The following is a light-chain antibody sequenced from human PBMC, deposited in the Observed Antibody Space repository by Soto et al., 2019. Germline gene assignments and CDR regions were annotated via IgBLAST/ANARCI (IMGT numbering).Light chain of an antibody. J-gene: IGKJ2*01. CDR1: QDISNY. CDR2: DAS. V-gene: IGKV1-33*01. Sequence: DIQMTQSPSSLSASVGDRVTITCQASQDISNYLNWYQQKPGKAPKLLIYDASNLETGVPSRFSGSGSGPDFTFTISSLQPEDIATYYCHQYDNLPPETFGQGTKLEIK. CDR3: HQYDNLPPET.